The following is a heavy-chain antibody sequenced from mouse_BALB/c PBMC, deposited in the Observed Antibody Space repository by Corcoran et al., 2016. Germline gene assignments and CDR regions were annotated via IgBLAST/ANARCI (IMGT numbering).Heavy chain of an antibody. D-gene: IGHD2-14*01. J-gene: IGHJ4*01. CDR2: IYPGSGNT. CDR3: ERGKVRPYYYAMDY. V-gene: IGHV1-84*02. Sequence: QIQLQQSGPELVNPGASVKISCNASGYTFTDYYINWVKQKPGQGLDWIVWIYPGSGNTKYNEKFKGKATLTVDTSSSTAYMQLSSLTSEDTAVYFGERGKVRPYYYAMDYWGQGTSVTVSS. CDR1: GYTFTDYY.